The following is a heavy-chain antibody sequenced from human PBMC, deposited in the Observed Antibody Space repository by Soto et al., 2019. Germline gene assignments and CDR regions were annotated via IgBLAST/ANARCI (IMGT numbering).Heavy chain of an antibody. CDR1: GGSVSSGSYY. V-gene: IGHV4-61*01. Sequence: QVQLQESGPGLVKPSETLSLTCTVSGGSVSSGSYYWSWIRQPPGKGLEWIGYIYYSGSTNYNPALKSRVTLSVDTSKNQFSLKLSSVTAADTAVYYCASSTVGYYYGSGRNYWGQGTLVTVSS. J-gene: IGHJ4*02. D-gene: IGHD3-10*01. CDR2: IYYSGST. CDR3: ASSTVGYYYGSGRNY.